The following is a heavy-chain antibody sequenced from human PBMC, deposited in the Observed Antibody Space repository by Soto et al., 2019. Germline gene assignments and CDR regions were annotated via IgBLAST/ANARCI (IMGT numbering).Heavy chain of an antibody. Sequence: TSETLSLTCAVYGGSFSGYYWSWIRQPPGKGLEWIGEINHSGSTNYNPSLKSRVTISVDTSKNQFSLKLSSVTAADTAVYYCARVFFSSTTGTLDAKNRFDPWGQGTLVTVSS. CDR2: INHSGST. D-gene: IGHD1-1*01. CDR3: ARVFFSSTTGTLDAKNRFDP. V-gene: IGHV4-34*01. J-gene: IGHJ5*02. CDR1: GGSFSGYY.